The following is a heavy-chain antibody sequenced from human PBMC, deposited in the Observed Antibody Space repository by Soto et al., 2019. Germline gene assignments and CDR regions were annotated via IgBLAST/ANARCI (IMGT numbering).Heavy chain of an antibody. D-gene: IGHD1-26*01. J-gene: IGHJ6*02. Sequence: SETLSLTCTVSGGSMSGYYWTWIRQPPGKGLEWIGYFYYSGNIKYNPSLKSRVTISVDTSKNQFSLRLTSVTAADTAVYFCERDLLHGYLYYGMDVWGQGPTVTVYS. CDR2: FYYSGNI. CDR1: GGSMSGYY. CDR3: ERDLLHGYLYYGMDV. V-gene: IGHV4-59*13.